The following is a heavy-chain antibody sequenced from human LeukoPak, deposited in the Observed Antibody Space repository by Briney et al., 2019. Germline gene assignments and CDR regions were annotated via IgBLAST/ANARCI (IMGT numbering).Heavy chain of an antibody. V-gene: IGHV3-23*01. CDR2: ISGSGGST. Sequence: GGSLRLSCAASGFTFSSYAMNWVRQAPGKGLEWVSGISGSGGSTYSADSVKGRFTISRDNSKNTLYLQMNSLRAEDTAVYYCARDQHKGELTLDYWGQGTLVTVSS. CDR3: ARDQHKGELTLDY. J-gene: IGHJ4*02. D-gene: IGHD1-26*01. CDR1: GFTFSSYA.